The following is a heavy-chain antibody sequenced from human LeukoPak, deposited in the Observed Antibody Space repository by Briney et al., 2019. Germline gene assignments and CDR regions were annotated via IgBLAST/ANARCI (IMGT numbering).Heavy chain of an antibody. CDR2: INPNSGGT. D-gene: IGHD5-12*01. J-gene: IGHJ4*02. CDR3: ARADSGYDYGRY. CDR1: GYTFTGYY. V-gene: IGHV1-2*04. Sequence: ASVKVSCKASGYTFTGYYMHWVRQAPGQGLEWMGWINPNSGGTNYAQKFQGWVTMTRETSISTAYMELSRLRSDDTAVYYCARADSGYDYGRYWGQGTLVTVSS.